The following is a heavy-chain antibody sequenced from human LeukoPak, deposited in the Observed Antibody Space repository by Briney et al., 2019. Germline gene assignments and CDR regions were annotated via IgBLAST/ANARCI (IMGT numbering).Heavy chain of an antibody. CDR1: GFTFDDYA. CDR3: AKDGDVRYCSGGSCHLGGGYFDY. J-gene: IGHJ4*02. V-gene: IGHV3-9*03. CDR2: ISWNSGSI. D-gene: IGHD2-15*01. Sequence: GGSLRLSCAASGFTFDDYAMHWVRQAPGKGLEWVSGISWNSGSIVYADSVKGRFTISRDNAKNSLYLQMNSLRAEDMALYYCAKDGDVRYCSGGSCHLGGGYFDYWGQGTLVTVSS.